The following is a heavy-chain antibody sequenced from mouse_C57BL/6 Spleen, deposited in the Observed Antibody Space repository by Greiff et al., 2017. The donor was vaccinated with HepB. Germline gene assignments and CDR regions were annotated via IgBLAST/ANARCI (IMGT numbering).Heavy chain of an antibody. J-gene: IGHJ1*03. CDR1: GFTFSSYA. CDR3: TRVSLRSYGYFDV. V-gene: IGHV5-9-1*02. CDR2: ISSGGDYI. Sequence: EVKVVESGEGLVKPGGSLKLSCAASGFTFSSYAMSWVRQTPEKRLEWVAYISSGGDYIYYADTVKGRFTISSDNARNTLYLQMSSLKSEDTALYYCTRVSLRSYGYFDVWGTGTTVTVSS.